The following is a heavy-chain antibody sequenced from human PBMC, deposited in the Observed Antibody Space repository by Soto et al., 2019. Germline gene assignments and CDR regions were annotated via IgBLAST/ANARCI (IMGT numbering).Heavy chain of an antibody. CDR3: ARHPAGRGYYYGMDV. CDR1: GGTFSSYA. D-gene: IGHD6-13*01. CDR2: IIPIFGTA. V-gene: IGHV1-69*14. Sequence: QVQLVQSGAEVKKPGSSVKVSCKASGGTFSSYAISWVRQAPGQGLEWMGGIIPIFGTANYAQKCQGRVTITADKSTSTAYMELSRLRSEDTAVYYCARHPAGRGYYYGMDVWGQGTTVTVSS. J-gene: IGHJ6*02.